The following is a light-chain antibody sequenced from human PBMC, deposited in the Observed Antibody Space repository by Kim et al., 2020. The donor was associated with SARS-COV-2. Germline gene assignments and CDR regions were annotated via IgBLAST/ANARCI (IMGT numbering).Light chain of an antibody. CDR3: QVWDNGSDHIV. Sequence: APGGTARMTCGGTNIGSKRVHWYRQMPGQAPVLVIYHDTDRPSGIPERLSGSKSGDTAILTISMVVAGDEADYYCQVWDNGSDHIVFGGGTQLTVL. CDR2: HDT. J-gene: IGLJ2*01. V-gene: IGLV3-21*04. CDR1: NIGSKR.